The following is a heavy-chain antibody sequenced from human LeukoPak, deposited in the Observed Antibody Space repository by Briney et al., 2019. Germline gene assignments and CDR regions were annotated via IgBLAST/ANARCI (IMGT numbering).Heavy chain of an antibody. CDR3: ARTTWSEGVLQQWYFDY. CDR2: ISSSGSTI. Sequence: GGSLRLSCAASGFTFSDYYMSWIRQAPGRGLEWVSYISSSGSTIYYADSVKGRFTISRDNAKNSLYLQMNSLEAEDTAVYHCARTTWSEGVLQQWYFDYWGQGTLVTVSS. CDR1: GFTFSDYY. J-gene: IGHJ4*02. D-gene: IGHD6-13*01. V-gene: IGHV3-11*04.